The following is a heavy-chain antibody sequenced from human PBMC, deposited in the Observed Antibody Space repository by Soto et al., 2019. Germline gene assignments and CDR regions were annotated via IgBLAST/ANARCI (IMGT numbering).Heavy chain of an antibody. CDR2: ISWNSGSI. V-gene: IGHV3-9*01. Sequence: GGSLRLSCAASGFTFDDYAMHWVRQAPGKGLEWVSGISWNSGSIGYADSVKGRFTISRDNAKNSLYLQMNSLRAEDTALYYCASTGIAVADGKMAFDIWGQGTMVTVSS. CDR3: ASTGIAVADGKMAFDI. CDR1: GFTFDDYA. D-gene: IGHD6-19*01. J-gene: IGHJ3*02.